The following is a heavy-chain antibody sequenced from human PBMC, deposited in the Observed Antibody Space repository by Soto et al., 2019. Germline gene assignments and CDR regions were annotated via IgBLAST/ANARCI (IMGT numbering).Heavy chain of an antibody. CDR3: ARFKNLWFGESDTFDI. J-gene: IGHJ3*02. CDR2: INAGNDNT. Sequence: GASVKASCKASGYTFTSYAMHWVRQAPGQRLEWMGWINAGNDNTKYSQKFQGRVTIIRDTSASIAYMELRSLRSEDTAVYYCARFKNLWFGESDTFDIWGQGTMVTVSS. V-gene: IGHV1-3*01. CDR1: GYTFTSYA. D-gene: IGHD3-10*01.